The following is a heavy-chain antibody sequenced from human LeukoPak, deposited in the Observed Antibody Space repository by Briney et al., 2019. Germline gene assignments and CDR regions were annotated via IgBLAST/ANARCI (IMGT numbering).Heavy chain of an antibody. J-gene: IGHJ4*02. CDR1: GFTVSSKY. D-gene: IGHD2-2*01. CDR2: IYSGGST. V-gene: IGHV3-53*01. CDR3: ARGCSSTSCYGFDY. Sequence: PGGSLRLSCAASGFTVSSKYKSWVRQAPGKGLEWVSVIYSGGSTYYADSVKGRFTISRDNSKNTLYLQMNSLRAEDTAVYYCARGCSSTSCYGFDYWGQGTLVTVSS.